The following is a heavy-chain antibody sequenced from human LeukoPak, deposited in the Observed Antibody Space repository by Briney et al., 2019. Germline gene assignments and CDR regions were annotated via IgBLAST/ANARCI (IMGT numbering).Heavy chain of an antibody. V-gene: IGHV4-59*08. D-gene: IGHD1-7*01. CDR2: IHYSGST. Sequence: PPETLSLTCTVSGGSISSYYWSWMRQSPGKGLEWIGYIHYSGSTNYNPSLKSRVTISLDTSKNQFSLQLSSVTAADTAVYYCASTEWNYARWGQGILVTVSS. J-gene: IGHJ4*02. CDR3: ASTEWNYAR. CDR1: GGSISSYY.